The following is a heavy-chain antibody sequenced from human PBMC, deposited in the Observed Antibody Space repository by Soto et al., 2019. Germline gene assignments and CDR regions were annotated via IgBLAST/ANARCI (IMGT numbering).Heavy chain of an antibody. D-gene: IGHD2-15*01. CDR3: ASFWIDGRGGSWAKRLNYGMDV. CDR2: IIPIFGTA. CDR1: GGTFSSYA. J-gene: IGHJ6*02. Sequence: GASAKVSCKASGGTFSSYAISWVRQAPGQGLEWMGGIIPIFGTANYAQKFQGRVTITADKSTSTAYMELSSLRSEDTAVYYCASFWIDGRGGSWAKRLNYGMDVWGQGTTVTVSS. V-gene: IGHV1-69*06.